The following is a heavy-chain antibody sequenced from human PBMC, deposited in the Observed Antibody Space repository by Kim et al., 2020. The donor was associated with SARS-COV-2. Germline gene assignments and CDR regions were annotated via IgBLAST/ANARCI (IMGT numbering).Heavy chain of an antibody. J-gene: IGHJ4*02. V-gene: IGHV3-21*01. Sequence: YIYYADSVKGRFTISRDNAKNSLYLQMNSLRAEDTAVYYCASYSSGWTCWGQGTLVTVSS. D-gene: IGHD6-19*01. CDR3: ASYSSGWTC. CDR2: YI.